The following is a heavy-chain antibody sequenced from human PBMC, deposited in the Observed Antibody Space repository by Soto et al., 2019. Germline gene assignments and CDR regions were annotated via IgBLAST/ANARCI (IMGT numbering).Heavy chain of an antibody. CDR1: GFTVSSNY. Sequence: GGSLRLSCAASGFTVSSNYMNWVRQAPGKGLEWVSVIYSGGSTKYADSVKGRFTISRDSSKNTLYLQMNSLRAEDTAVYYCARTPEQNNGFLEWLSAPYYFDYWGQGTLVTVSS. D-gene: IGHD3-3*01. CDR3: ARTPEQNNGFLEWLSAPYYFDY. V-gene: IGHV3-53*01. J-gene: IGHJ4*02. CDR2: IYSGGST.